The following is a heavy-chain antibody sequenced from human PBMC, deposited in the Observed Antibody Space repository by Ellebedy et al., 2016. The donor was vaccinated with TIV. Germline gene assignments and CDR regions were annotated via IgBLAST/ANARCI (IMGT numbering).Heavy chain of an antibody. CDR3: ARAAAAGFFWYFDL. J-gene: IGHJ2*01. CDR1: GYSFINYA. V-gene: IGHV7-4-1*02. D-gene: IGHD6-13*01. Sequence: AASVQVSCKASGYSFINYAMNWVRQAPGQGLEWVGWINTNTGNPTYAQGFTGRFVFSLDTSVSTAYLHISSLKAEDTAVYYCARAAAAGFFWYFDLWGRGTLVTVSS. CDR2: INTNTGNP.